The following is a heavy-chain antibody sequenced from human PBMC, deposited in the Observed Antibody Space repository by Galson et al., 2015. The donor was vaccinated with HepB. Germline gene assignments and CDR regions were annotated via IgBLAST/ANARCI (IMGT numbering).Heavy chain of an antibody. CDR2: ISGSGGST. Sequence: SLRLSCAASGFTFSSYAMSWVRQAPGKGLEWVSGISGSGGSTYYADSVKGRFTISRDNSKNTLYLQMNSLRAEDTAVYYCAKDRYYDSSGSAVFDYWGQGTLVTVSS. CDR3: AKDRYYDSSGSAVFDY. J-gene: IGHJ4*02. V-gene: IGHV3-23*01. D-gene: IGHD3-22*01. CDR1: GFTFSSYA.